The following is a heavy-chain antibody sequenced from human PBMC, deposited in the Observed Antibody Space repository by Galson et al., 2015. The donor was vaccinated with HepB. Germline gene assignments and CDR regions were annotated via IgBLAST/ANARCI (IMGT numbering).Heavy chain of an antibody. Sequence: ETLSLTCTVSGGSISSSSYYWGWIRQLPGKGLEWIGSIYYSGSTYYNPSLKSRVTISVDTSKNQFSLKLSSVTAADTAVYYCARDMGKISSAAWWWFDPWGQGTLVTVSS. CDR3: ARDMGKISSAAWWWFDP. CDR2: IYYSGST. J-gene: IGHJ5*02. V-gene: IGHV4-39*07. D-gene: IGHD6-19*01. CDR1: GGSISSSSYY.